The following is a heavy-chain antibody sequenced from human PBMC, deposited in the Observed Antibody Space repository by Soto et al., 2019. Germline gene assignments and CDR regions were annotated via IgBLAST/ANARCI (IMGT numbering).Heavy chain of an antibody. D-gene: IGHD1-1*01. CDR1: GFTFSNYN. CDR2: ITYSSSTI. J-gene: IGHJ4*02. V-gene: IGHV3-48*01. CDR3: AVLNSLDY. Sequence: GGSLRLSCAASGFTFSNYNMNWVRQAPGKGLEWISYITYSSSTINYVDSVKGRFTISRDNSKNTLYLQMNSLRAEDTAVYYCAVLNSLDYWGQGTLVTVSS.